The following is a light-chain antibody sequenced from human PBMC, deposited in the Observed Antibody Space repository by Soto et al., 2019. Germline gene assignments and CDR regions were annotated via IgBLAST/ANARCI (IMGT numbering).Light chain of an antibody. CDR3: QQYDSYGYT. CDR2: KAS. J-gene: IGKJ2*01. V-gene: IGKV1-5*03. CDR1: QSISDW. Sequence: DTQMTQSPSTLSASVGDRVTVTCRASQSISDWLAWYQQKPGKAPKLLIYKASILESGVPSRFSGSGSGTEFTLTISGLQPDDFASYYCQQYDSYGYTFGQGTKVDIK.